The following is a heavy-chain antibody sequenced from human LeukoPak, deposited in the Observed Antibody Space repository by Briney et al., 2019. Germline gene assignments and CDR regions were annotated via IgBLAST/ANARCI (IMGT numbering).Heavy chain of an antibody. V-gene: IGHV4-30-4*01. Sequence: SQTLSLTCTVSGVSISSGDYYWSWIRQPPGKGLEWIGYIYYSGSTYYNPSLKSRVTISVDTSKNQFSLKLSSVTAADTAVYYCARGSPKDRGQDAFDFWGQGTMVTVSS. CDR2: IYYSGST. J-gene: IGHJ3*01. CDR1: GVSISSGDYY. CDR3: ARGSPKDRGQDAFDF. D-gene: IGHD3-10*01.